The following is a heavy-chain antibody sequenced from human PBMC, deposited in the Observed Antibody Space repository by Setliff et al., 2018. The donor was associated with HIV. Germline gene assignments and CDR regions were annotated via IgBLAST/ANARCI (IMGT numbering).Heavy chain of an antibody. CDR3: AKRGGVTCYSASWYFDY. Sequence: PGGSLRLSCAASGFTFSTYGMQWVRQAPGKGLEWVAFIRYDGSNQYYADSVKGRFTISRDNSKNTLYLQMNSLRAEDTAVYYCAKRGGVTCYSASWYFDYWGQGTLVTVSS. V-gene: IGHV3-30*02. J-gene: IGHJ4*02. CDR1: GFTFSTYG. D-gene: IGHD2-21*02. CDR2: IRYDGSNQ.